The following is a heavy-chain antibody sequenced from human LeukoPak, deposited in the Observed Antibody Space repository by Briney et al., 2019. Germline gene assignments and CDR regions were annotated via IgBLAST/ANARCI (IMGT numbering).Heavy chain of an antibody. CDR2: FDPEDGET. CDR1: GYTLTELS. Sequence: GASVKVSCKVSGYTLTELSMHWVRQAPGKGLEWMGGFDPEDGETIYAQKFQGRVTMTEDTSTDTAYMELSSLRSEDTAVYYCATRVIGYNTLRVFFDIWGQGTMVTVSS. D-gene: IGHD5-24*01. J-gene: IGHJ3*02. CDR3: ATRVIGYNTLRVFFDI. V-gene: IGHV1-24*01.